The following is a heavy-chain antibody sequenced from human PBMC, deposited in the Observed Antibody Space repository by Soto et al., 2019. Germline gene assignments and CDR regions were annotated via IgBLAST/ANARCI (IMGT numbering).Heavy chain of an antibody. D-gene: IGHD5-18*01. J-gene: IGHJ4*02. CDR3: ARDSYNFDD. Sequence: SETLSLTCTVSGDSISGYYWSWIRQPAGKGLEWIGRIYYSGSTDYNPSLKSRVTISVDTSKSQFSLKLRSVTAADTAVYYCARDSYNFDDWGQGILVTVSS. CDR1: GDSISGYY. V-gene: IGHV4-4*07. CDR2: IYYSGST.